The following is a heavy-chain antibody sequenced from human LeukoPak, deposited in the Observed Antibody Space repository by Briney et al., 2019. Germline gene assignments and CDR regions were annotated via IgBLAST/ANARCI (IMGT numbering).Heavy chain of an antibody. J-gene: IGHJ6*03. Sequence: SETLSLTCAVSGGSISSGSYYWSWIRQPAGKGLEWIGRIYTSGSTNYNPSLKSRVTISVDTSKNQFSLKLSSVTAADTAVYYCARDQAHYYGSFSYYYYMDVWGKGTTVTVSS. D-gene: IGHD3-10*01. CDR3: ARDQAHYYGSFSYYYYMDV. CDR1: GGSISSGSYY. CDR2: IYTSGST. V-gene: IGHV4-61*02.